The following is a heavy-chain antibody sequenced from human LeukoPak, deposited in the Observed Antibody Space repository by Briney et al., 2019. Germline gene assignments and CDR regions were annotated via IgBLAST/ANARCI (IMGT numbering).Heavy chain of an antibody. CDR1: GFTFSSYS. Sequence: GGSLRLSCAASGFTFSSYSMNWVRQAPGKGLEWVSSISSSSSYIYYADSVKGRFTISRDNAKNSLYLQMNSLRAEDTAVYYCARDLARQYSSSWYKADYWGQGTLVTVSS. V-gene: IGHV3-21*01. D-gene: IGHD6-13*01. CDR3: ARDLARQYSSSWYKADY. CDR2: ISSSSSYI. J-gene: IGHJ4*02.